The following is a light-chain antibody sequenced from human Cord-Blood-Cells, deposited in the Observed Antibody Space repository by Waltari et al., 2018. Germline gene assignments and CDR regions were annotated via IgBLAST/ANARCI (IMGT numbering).Light chain of an antibody. CDR1: SSDVGGYNY. CDR2: DGS. J-gene: IGLJ2*01. V-gene: IGLV2-14*01. Sequence: QSALTQPASVSGSPGQSITISCTGTSSDVGGYNYVSCYQQHPGEAPKLRVSDGSNRPSGVSNRFSGSKSGNTACLTISGLQAEDEADYYCRSYTSSSTRVFGGGTKLTVL. CDR3: RSYTSSSTRV.